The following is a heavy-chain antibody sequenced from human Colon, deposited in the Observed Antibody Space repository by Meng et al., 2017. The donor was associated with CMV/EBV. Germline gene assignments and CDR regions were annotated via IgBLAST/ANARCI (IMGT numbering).Heavy chain of an antibody. CDR3: AKVAAADLNWFDP. D-gene: IGHD6-13*01. J-gene: IGHJ5*02. V-gene: IGHV3-30*02. CDR1: GFTFSSYG. Sequence: GESLKISCAASGFTFSSYGMHWVRQAPGKGLEWVAFIRYDGSNKYYADSVKGRFTISRDNSKNTLYLQMNSLRAEDTAVYYCAKVAAADLNWFDPWGQGTLVTVSS. CDR2: IRYDGSNK.